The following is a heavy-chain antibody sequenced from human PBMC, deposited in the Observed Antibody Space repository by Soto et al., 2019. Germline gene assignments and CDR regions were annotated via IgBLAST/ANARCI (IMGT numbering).Heavy chain of an antibody. CDR2: FDPEDGET. V-gene: IGHV1-24*01. J-gene: IGHJ6*02. D-gene: IGHD6-13*01. Sequence: ASVKVSCKVSGYTLTELSMHWVRQAPGKGLEWMGGFDPEDGETIYAQKFQGRVTMTEDTSTDTAYMELSSLRSEDTAVYYCATDNIADAFVNYGMDVWAQRNTVTVS. CDR1: GYTLTELS. CDR3: ATDNIADAFVNYGMDV.